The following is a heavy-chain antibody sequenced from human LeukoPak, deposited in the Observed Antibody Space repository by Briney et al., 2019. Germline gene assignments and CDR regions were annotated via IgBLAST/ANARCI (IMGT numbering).Heavy chain of an antibody. J-gene: IGHJ3*01. CDR3: ARDYAKLGYCSGSSCPDAFDF. CDR1: GFTFSSYS. V-gene: IGHV3-48*04. CDR2: ISSSSSTI. Sequence: GGSLRLSCAASGFTFSSYSMNWVRQAPGKGLEWVSYISSSSSTIYYADSVKGRFTISRDNAKNSLYLQMNSLRAEDTAVYYCARDYAKLGYCSGSSCPDAFDFWGQGTMVTVSS. D-gene: IGHD2-2*03.